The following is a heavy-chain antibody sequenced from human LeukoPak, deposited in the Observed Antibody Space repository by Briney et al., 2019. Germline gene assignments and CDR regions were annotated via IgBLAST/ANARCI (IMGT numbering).Heavy chain of an antibody. D-gene: IGHD2-2*01. J-gene: IGHJ6*02. CDR3: ARQCLYCSSTSCYFFCGMDV. Sequence: SETLSLTCTVSGGSISSSSYYWGWIRQPPGTGLEWIGSIYYSGSTYYNPSLKSRVTISVDTSKNQFSLKLSSVTAADTAVYYCARQCLYCSSTSCYFFCGMDVWGQGTTVTVSS. CDR2: IYYSGST. CDR1: GGSISSSSYY. V-gene: IGHV4-39*01.